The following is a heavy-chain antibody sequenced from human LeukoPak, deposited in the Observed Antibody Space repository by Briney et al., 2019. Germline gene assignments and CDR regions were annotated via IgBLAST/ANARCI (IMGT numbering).Heavy chain of an antibody. CDR1: GGTSNNYR. V-gene: IGHV1-69*01. CDR2: IIPLFETI. D-gene: IGHD6-19*01. CDR3: ARVQYGNGWSAFDS. J-gene: IGHJ4*02. Sequence: SVKVSCKASGGTSNNYRINWVRQAPGQGLEWMGGIIPLFETINYSQKFKGRVTITADDSTTTVYMEPSSLRTDDTAVYYCARVQYGNGWSAFDSWGQGTVVTVSS.